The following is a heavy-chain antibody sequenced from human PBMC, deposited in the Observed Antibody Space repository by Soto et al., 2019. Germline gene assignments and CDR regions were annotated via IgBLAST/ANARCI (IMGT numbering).Heavy chain of an antibody. V-gene: IGHV4-4*02. J-gene: IGHJ6*02. CDR3: ASRQGSSSGRASYSGMDV. Sequence: QVQLQESGPGLVKPAGTLSLTCAVSGGSISSSNWWSWVRQPPGKVLEWSGELSHSGSTNYKPSLRSRYTRSLEKTKTQFSLTLIYVTAADTAVHYSASRQGSSSGRASYSGMDVWGQGTTVTVSS. CDR1: GGSISSSNW. CDR2: LSHSGST. D-gene: IGHD6-6*01.